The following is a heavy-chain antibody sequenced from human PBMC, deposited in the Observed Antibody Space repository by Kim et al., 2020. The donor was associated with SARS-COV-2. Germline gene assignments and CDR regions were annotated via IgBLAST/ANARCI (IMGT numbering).Heavy chain of an antibody. J-gene: IGHJ4*02. CDR3: ARVVRGTNIFDY. D-gene: IGHD1-7*01. V-gene: IGHV3-74*01. Sequence: SYADYVKGRFTSSRDDAKNTVYLQMSSVRAEDTALYYGARVVRGTNIFDYWGQGTLVTVSS.